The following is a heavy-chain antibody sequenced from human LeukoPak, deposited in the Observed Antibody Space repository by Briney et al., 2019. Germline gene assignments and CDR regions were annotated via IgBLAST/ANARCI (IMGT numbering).Heavy chain of an antibody. Sequence: GESLQISCKGSGYSFASYWLAWVRQMPGKGLEWMGIIYPGDSDTRYSPSFQGQVTISANKSISTAYLQWSSLKASDTAMYYCARQGILTGYYLDYWGQGTLVTVSS. V-gene: IGHV5-51*01. J-gene: IGHJ4*02. CDR3: ARQGILTGYYLDY. D-gene: IGHD3-9*01. CDR1: GYSFASYW. CDR2: IYPGDSDT.